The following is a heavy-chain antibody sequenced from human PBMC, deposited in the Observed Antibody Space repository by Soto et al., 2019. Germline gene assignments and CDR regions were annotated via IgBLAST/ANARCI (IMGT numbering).Heavy chain of an antibody. CDR1: GFTFRTYG. D-gene: IGHD3-10*01. Sequence: GGSLRLSCAASGFTFRTYGMHWVRQPPGKGLEWVAFISYDGSNKYYADSVRGRFTISRDNSKNTLYLQMNSLRAEDTAVYYCAKDPPETGYYFDSWGQGTLVTVSS. CDR2: ISYDGSNK. J-gene: IGHJ4*02. V-gene: IGHV3-30*18. CDR3: AKDPPETGYYFDS.